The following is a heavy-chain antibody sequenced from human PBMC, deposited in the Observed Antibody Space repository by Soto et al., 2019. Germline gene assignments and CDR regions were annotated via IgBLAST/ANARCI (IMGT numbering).Heavy chain of an antibody. CDR2: ISYDGSNK. CDR1: GFTFSSYA. J-gene: IGHJ4*02. CDR3: ARGGTARPGNGWH. V-gene: IGHV3-30-3*01. Sequence: QVQLVESGGGVVQPGRSLRLSCAASGFTFSSYAMHWVRQAPGKGLELVAVISYDGSNKYYADSVKGRFTISRDNSKNTLYLQMNSLRAEDTAVYYCARGGTARPGNGWHWGQGTLVTVSS. D-gene: IGHD2-15*01.